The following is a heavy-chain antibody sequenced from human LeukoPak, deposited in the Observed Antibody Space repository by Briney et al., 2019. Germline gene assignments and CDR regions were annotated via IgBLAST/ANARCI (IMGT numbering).Heavy chain of an antibody. V-gene: IGHV3-30*02. CDR2: IRYDGSNK. CDR1: GFTFSSYG. CDR3: AKVKPAWNDLGYFDY. Sequence: GGSLRLSCAASGFTFSSYGMHWVRQAPGKGLEWVAFIRYDGSNKYYADSVKGRFTISRDNSKNTLYLQMNSLRAEDTAVYYCAKVKPAWNDLGYFDYWGQGTLVTVSS. D-gene: IGHD1-1*01. J-gene: IGHJ4*02.